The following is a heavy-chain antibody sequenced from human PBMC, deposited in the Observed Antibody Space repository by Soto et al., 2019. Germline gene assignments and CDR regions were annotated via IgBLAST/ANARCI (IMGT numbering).Heavy chain of an antibody. CDR2: IYSGGST. D-gene: IGHD3-3*01. J-gene: IGHJ6*03. Sequence: GGSLRLSCAASGFTVSSNYMSWVRQAPGKGLEWVSVIYSGGSTYYADSVKGRFTISRDNSKNTLYLQMNSLRAEDTAVYYCARRNYDFWSGYYTANYYYYMDVWGKGTTVTVS. V-gene: IGHV3-66*04. CDR3: ARRNYDFWSGYYTANYYYYMDV. CDR1: GFTVSSNY.